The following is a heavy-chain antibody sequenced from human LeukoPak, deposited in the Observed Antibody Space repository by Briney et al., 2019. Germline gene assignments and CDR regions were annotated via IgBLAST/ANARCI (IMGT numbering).Heavy chain of an antibody. V-gene: IGHV1-2*02. Sequence: ASVKVSYKASGYTFTGHNVHWVRQAFGQGLEWMGRINPQSGGTNYAQKFQDRVTMTRDTSITTAYMELSSLGSDDTAVYYCAGGMLRGVWAFDIWGQGTMVSVSS. CDR1: GYTFTGHN. D-gene: IGHD3-10*01. J-gene: IGHJ3*02. CDR3: AGGMLRGVWAFDI. CDR2: INPQSGGT.